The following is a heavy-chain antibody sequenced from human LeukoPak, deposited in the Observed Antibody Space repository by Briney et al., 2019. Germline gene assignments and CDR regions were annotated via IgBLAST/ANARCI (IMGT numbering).Heavy chain of an antibody. CDR1: GYTFTSYD. V-gene: IGHV1-8*01. CDR2: MDPNNGNT. D-gene: IGHD2-21*01. CDR3: AREFRVVAPTQGDEY. Sequence: GASVKVSCKASGYTFTSYDINWVRQATGQGLEWRGWMDPNNGNTGYAQKFQGRVTMTRDTSINTAYMELSSLRAEDTAVYYCAREFRVVAPTQGDEYWGQGTLVTVSS. J-gene: IGHJ4*02.